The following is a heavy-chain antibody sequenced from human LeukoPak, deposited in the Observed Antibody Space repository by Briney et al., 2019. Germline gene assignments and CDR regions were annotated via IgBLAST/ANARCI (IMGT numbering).Heavy chain of an antibody. J-gene: IGHJ4*02. D-gene: IGHD2/OR15-2a*01. CDR1: GFTFTTYA. Sequence: GGSLRLSCAASGFTFTTYAMSWVRQAPGKGLEWVSAISGSGDSTYYADSVKGRFTISRDNSKNTLYLQVNSLRAKDTAVYYCAKAHYIHFLDYWGQGTLVTVSS. V-gene: IGHV3-23*01. CDR2: ISGSGDST. CDR3: AKAHYIHFLDY.